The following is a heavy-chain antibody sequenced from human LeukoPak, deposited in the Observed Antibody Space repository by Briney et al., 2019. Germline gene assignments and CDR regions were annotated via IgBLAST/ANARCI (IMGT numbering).Heavy chain of an antibody. CDR2: IKQDGSEK. CDR1: GFTFSRYW. D-gene: IGHD2-8*01. J-gene: IGHJ4*02. CDR3: ASLYGSDY. Sequence: GGSLRLSCAASGFTFSRYWMSWVRQAPGKGLEWVANIKQDGSEKYYVDSVKGRFTISRDNAKNSLYLQMNSLRAEDTAVYYCASLYGSDYWGQRTLVTVSS. V-gene: IGHV3-7*01.